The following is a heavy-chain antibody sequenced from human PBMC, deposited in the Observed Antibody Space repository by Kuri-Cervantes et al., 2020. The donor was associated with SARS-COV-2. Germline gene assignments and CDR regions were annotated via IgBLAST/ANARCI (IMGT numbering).Heavy chain of an antibody. J-gene: IGHJ6*02. D-gene: IGHD3-10*02. V-gene: IGHV4-61*03. CDR1: GASVSSASHY. CDR2: IYHSGST. CDR3: ARDRCLGSASSNGMDV. Sequence: GSLRLSCTVSGASVSSASHYWSWIRQPPGKGLEWIGYIYHSGSTNYKPSLKSRVTISVDRSKNHFSLKVSSVTAADTAVYYCARDRCLGSASSNGMDVWGQGNTVHVSS.